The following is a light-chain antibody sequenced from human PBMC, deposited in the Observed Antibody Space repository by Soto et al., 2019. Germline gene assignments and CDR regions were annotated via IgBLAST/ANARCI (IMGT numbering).Light chain of an antibody. V-gene: IGKV3-20*01. CDR3: QQYGSSGT. CDR1: QSVAGN. J-gene: IGKJ1*01. CDR2: GVS. Sequence: EIVMTQSPATLSLSPGETATLSCRASQSVAGNLAWYQQKPGQPPRLLVYGVSTRAIGVPARFSGSGSETDFTLTISRLEPEDFAVYYCQQYGSSGTFGQGTKVDIK.